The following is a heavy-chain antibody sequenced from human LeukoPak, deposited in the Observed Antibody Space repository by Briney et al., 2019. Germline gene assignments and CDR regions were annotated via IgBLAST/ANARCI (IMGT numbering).Heavy chain of an antibody. D-gene: IGHD5-18*01. Sequence: ASVKVSCKASGVTFSSYAISWVRQAPGQGLEWMGGIIPIFGTANYAQKFQGRVTITADESTSTAYMELSSLRSEDTAVYYCARVVVSYGYYYYYGMDVWGQGTTVTVSS. CDR1: GVTFSSYA. CDR3: ARVVVSYGYYYYYGMDV. V-gene: IGHV1-69*01. J-gene: IGHJ6*02. CDR2: IIPIFGTA.